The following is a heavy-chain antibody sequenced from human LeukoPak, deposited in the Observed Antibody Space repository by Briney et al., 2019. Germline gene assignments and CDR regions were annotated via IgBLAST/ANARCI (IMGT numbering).Heavy chain of an antibody. D-gene: IGHD1-26*01. Sequence: SETLSLTCSVSGGSFTSHYWSWFRQPPGKGLEWIAYLYYSGSTNYHPSLKSRATMSIDTSKNQFSLNLGSVTAADTAVYYCARGEGERYYVNYFDYWGQGTTVTVSS. CDR3: ARGEGERYYVNYFDY. CDR2: LYYSGST. V-gene: IGHV4-59*11. CDR1: GGSFTSHY. J-gene: IGHJ4*03.